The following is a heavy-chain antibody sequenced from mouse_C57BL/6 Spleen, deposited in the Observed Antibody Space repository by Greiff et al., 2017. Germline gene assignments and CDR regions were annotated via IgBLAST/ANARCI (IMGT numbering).Heavy chain of an antibody. Sequence: VQLQQPGAELVRPGSSVKLSCKASGYTFTSYWMDWVKQRPGQGLEWIGNIYPSDSETNYNQKFKGKSTLTVDKSSSTAYMQLSSLTSEDSAVYYCARATTVVSGYFDYWGQGTTLTVSS. CDR3: ARATTVVSGYFDY. J-gene: IGHJ2*01. CDR1: GYTFTSYW. CDR2: IYPSDSET. D-gene: IGHD1-1*01. V-gene: IGHV1-61*01.